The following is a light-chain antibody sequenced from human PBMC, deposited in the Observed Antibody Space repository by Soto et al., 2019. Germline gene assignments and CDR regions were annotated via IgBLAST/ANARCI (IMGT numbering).Light chain of an antibody. CDR1: QSVPSTY. CDR2: DAS. CDR3: QQYGSSIT. Sequence: EIVMTQSPATLSVSPGERVTLSCMASQSVPSTYLAWYQRKPGLAPRLLIYDASSRATGIPDRFSGSGSGTDFTLTISRLEPEDFAVYYCQQYGSSITFGQGTRLEIK. J-gene: IGKJ5*01. V-gene: IGKV3D-20*01.